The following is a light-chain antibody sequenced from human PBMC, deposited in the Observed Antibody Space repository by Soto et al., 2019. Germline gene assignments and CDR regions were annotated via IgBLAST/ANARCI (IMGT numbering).Light chain of an antibody. CDR1: QSISSY. J-gene: IGKJ2*01. CDR3: HLSYSTPDT. V-gene: IGKV1-39*01. Sequence: DIQMTQSPSSLSASVGDRVTITCRASQSISSYLNWYQQKPGQAPKLLIYAASSLQSGVPSRFSGSGSGTDFTLTISSMQPEDFATYYCHLSYSTPDTSGQGTKLEIK. CDR2: AAS.